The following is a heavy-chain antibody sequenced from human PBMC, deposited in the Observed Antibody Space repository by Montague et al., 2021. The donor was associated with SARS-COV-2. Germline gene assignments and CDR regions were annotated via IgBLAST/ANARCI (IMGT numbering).Heavy chain of an antibody. CDR3: ARDLSSSWSYWFDP. Sequence: TLSFTCTVSGGYISSGSYYWSWIRQPAGRGMEWIGRIYASGSTKYNPSLKSRVTISVDTSKNQFSLKVSSVTAADTAVYYCARDLSSSWSYWFDPWGQGTLVTVSS. J-gene: IGHJ5*02. CDR1: GGYISSGSYY. V-gene: IGHV4-61*02. D-gene: IGHD6-13*01. CDR2: IYASGST.